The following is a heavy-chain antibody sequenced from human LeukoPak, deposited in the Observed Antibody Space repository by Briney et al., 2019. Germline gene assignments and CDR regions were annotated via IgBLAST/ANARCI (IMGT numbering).Heavy chain of an antibody. CDR2: ISAYNGNT. J-gene: IGHJ3*02. CDR1: GYTFTSYG. D-gene: IGHD4-11*01. CDR3: ARDYSNHSHAFDI. V-gene: IGHV1-18*01. Sequence: GASVKVSCKASGYTFTSYGISWVRQAPGQGLEWMGWISAYNGNTNYAQKLQGRVTMTTDTSTSTAYVELRSLRSDDTAVYYCARDYSNHSHAFDIWGQGTMVTVSS.